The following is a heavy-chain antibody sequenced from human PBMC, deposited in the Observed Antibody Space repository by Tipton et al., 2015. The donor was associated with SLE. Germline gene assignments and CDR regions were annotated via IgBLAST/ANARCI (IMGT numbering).Heavy chain of an antibody. CDR2: VYGSGKT. J-gene: IGHJ6*03. D-gene: IGHD2-8*01. CDR1: GDSIANSH. CDR3: ARESFTNDFYYYMDV. Sequence: TLSLTCAVSGDSIANSHWSWIRKPPGQGLEWLGDVYGSGKTNPRSSLKSRLTISVDTSKNQFSLKLTSVTATDTAVYYCARESFTNDFYYYMDVWGKGTTVTVSS. V-gene: IGHV4-59*01.